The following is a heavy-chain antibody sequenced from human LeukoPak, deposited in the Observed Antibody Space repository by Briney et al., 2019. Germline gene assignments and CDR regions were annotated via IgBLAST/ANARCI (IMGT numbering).Heavy chain of an antibody. J-gene: IGHJ4*02. CDR3: ARVVVAAGTTY. CDR1: GGSISSSTSY. V-gene: IGHV4-39*07. D-gene: IGHD6-13*01. Sequence: ETLSLTCTVPGGSISSSTSYWGWIRQPPGTGLEWIGSVYYSGSTYYNPSLKSRFTISVDTSNNQFSLKLSSVTAADTAVYYCARVVVAAGTTYWGQGTLVTVSS. CDR2: VYYSGST.